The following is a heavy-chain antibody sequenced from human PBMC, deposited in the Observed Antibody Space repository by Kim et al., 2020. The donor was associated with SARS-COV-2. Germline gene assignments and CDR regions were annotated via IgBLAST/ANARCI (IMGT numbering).Heavy chain of an antibody. CDR3: ARHSRWLASFDY. D-gene: IGHD6-19*01. J-gene: IGHJ4*02. V-gene: IGHV4-39*01. CDR2: IYYSGST. Sequence: SETLSLTCTVSGGSISSSSYYWGWIRQPPGKGLEWIGSIYYSGSTYYNPSLKSRVTISVDTPKNQFSLKLSSVTAADTAVYYCARHSRWLASFDYWGQGTLVTVSS. CDR1: GGSISSSSYY.